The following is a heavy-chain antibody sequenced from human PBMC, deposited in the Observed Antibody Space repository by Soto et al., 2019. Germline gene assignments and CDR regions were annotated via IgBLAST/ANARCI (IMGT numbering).Heavy chain of an antibody. D-gene: IGHD2-2*01. J-gene: IGHJ5*02. CDR1: GGTFSSYT. V-gene: IGHV1-69*08. CDR3: ARDRIVVVPAGEFDP. Sequence: QVQLVQSGAEVKKPGSSVKVSCKASGGTFSSYTISWVRQAPGQGLEWMGRIIPILGIANYAQKFQGRVTITADKSTSTAYMELSSLRSEDTAVYYCARDRIVVVPAGEFDPWGQGTLVTVSS. CDR2: IIPILGIA.